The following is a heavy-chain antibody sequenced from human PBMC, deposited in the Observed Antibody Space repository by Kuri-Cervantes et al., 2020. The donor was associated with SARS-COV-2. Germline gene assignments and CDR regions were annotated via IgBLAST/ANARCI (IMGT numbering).Heavy chain of an antibody. J-gene: IGHJ4*02. CDR3: ARAGEEEYYDFWSGYYHFDY. D-gene: IGHD3-3*01. V-gene: IGHV4-4*07. CDR2: IYTSGST. Sequence: SETLSLTCTVSGGSISSYYWSWIRQPAGKGLEWIGRIYTSGSTNYNPSLKSRVTMSVDTSKNQFSLKLSSVTAADTAVYYCARAGEEEYYDFWSGYYHFDYWGQGTLVTFSS. CDR1: GGSISSYY.